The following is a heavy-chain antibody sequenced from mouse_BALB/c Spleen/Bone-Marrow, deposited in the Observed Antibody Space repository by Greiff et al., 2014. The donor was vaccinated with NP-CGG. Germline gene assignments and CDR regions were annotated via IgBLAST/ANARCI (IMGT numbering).Heavy chain of an antibody. V-gene: IGHV5-6-3*01. CDR2: INSNGGST. J-gene: IGHJ2*03. Sequence: EVKLVESGGGLVQPGGSLKLSCAASGFTFSSYGMSWVRQTPDKRLELVATINSNGGSTYYPDSVKGRFTISRDNAKNTLYLQMSSLKSEDIAMYYCARVWYFDYWGQGTSLTVSS. CDR1: GFTFSSYG. CDR3: ARVWYFDY.